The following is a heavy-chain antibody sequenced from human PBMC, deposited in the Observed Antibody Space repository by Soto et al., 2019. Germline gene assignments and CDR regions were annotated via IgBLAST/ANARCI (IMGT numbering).Heavy chain of an antibody. J-gene: IGHJ4*02. D-gene: IGHD7-27*01. CDR1: NDSISTYY. CDR2: IYYSGST. V-gene: IGHV4-59*08. Sequence: QVQLQESGPGLVKPSETLSLTCTVSNDSISTYYWTWIRQPPGKGLEWIGFIYYSGSTNYNPSLQSRVTISVDTSKNQFSLKMHSVTAADTAVYYCARPGRDWGALHYWGQGTLVTVSS. CDR3: ARPGRDWGALHY.